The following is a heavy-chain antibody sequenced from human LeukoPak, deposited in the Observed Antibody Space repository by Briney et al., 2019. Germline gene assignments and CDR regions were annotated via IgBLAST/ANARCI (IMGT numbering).Heavy chain of an antibody. CDR3: ATRPDGNDVPYFDY. CDR2: IYSGGSS. V-gene: IGHV3-66*01. Sequence: PGGSLGLSCAASGLTVGFKCMSWVRQAPGKGLEWVSIIYSGGSSYYADSVKGRFTVSRDTSKNTLYLQMNSLRAEDTAVYYCATRPDGNDVPYFDYWGQGTLVTVSS. D-gene: IGHD5-12*01. CDR1: GLTVGFKC. J-gene: IGHJ4*02.